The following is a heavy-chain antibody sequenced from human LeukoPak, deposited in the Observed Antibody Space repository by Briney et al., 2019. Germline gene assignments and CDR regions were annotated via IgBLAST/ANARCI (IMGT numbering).Heavy chain of an antibody. CDR2: IYSGGST. Sequence: GGSLRLSCAAPGFTVSSNYMSWVRQAPGKGLEWVSVIYSGGSTYYADSVKGRFTISRDNSKNTLYLQMNSLRAEDTAVYYCARGNLVDYGDYEYWGQGTLVTVSS. CDR3: ARGNLVDYGDYEY. J-gene: IGHJ4*02. D-gene: IGHD4-17*01. CDR1: GFTVSSNY. V-gene: IGHV3-53*01.